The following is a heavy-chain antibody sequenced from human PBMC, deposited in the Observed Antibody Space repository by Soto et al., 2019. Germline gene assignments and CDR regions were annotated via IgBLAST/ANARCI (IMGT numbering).Heavy chain of an antibody. V-gene: IGHV1-69*01. CDR1: GGTFSSYA. Sequence: QAQLVQSGAEVKKPGSSVKVSCKASGGTFSSYAISWGRQAPGHGLEWMGGIIPIFGTANYEQKFQGRVTLTADESTSITYMELSSLRSEDTAVYYCARGVVVGAAGGVPFDYWGQGTPVTVCS. CDR3: ARGVVVGAAGGVPFDY. D-gene: IGHD6-13*01. CDR2: IIPIFGTA. J-gene: IGHJ4*02.